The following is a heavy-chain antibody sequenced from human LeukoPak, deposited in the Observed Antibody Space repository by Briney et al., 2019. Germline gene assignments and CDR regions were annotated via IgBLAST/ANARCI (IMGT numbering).Heavy chain of an antibody. V-gene: IGHV3-23*01. D-gene: IGHD4-17*01. Sequence: GGSLRLSCAASGFTVSSNYMSWVRQAPGKGLEWVSAISGSGGSTYYADSVKGRFTISRDNFKNTLYLQMNSLRAEDTAVYYCAKQAPGKSYGDYEGGYAFDIWGQGTMVTVSS. CDR3: AKQAPGKSYGDYEGGYAFDI. CDR2: ISGSGGST. J-gene: IGHJ3*02. CDR1: GFTVSSNY.